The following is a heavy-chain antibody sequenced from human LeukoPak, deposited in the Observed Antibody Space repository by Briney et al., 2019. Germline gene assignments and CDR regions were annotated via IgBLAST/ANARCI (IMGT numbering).Heavy chain of an antibody. CDR3: AKGGGYEAQYYYYYLDV. CDR1: GFTFSSYS. J-gene: IGHJ6*03. Sequence: GGSLRLSCAASGFTFSSYSTNWVRQAPGKGLEWVSYISSSSSTIYYADSVKGRFTISRDNAKNSLYLQMNSLRAEDTAVYYCAKGGGYEAQYYYYYLDVWGKGTTVTISS. CDR2: ISSSSSTI. V-gene: IGHV3-48*01. D-gene: IGHD5-12*01.